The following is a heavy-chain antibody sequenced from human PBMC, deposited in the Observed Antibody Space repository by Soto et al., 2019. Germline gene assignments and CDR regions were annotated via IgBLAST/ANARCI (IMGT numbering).Heavy chain of an antibody. V-gene: IGHV2-5*02. CDR2: IYWDDDE. D-gene: IGHD3-10*01. J-gene: IGHJ4*02. Sequence: QITLKESCPTLVKPAQTLALTCSFSGFSLTTDGEGVGWVRQPPGEALEWLALIYWDDDERYSPSLKTRLTITKDPSKNQVVLIMTNMDPVDTATYYCAHSRNLITEDAQVGDFDYWGQGTLVTVSS. CDR3: AHSRNLITEDAQVGDFDY. CDR1: GFSLTTDGEG.